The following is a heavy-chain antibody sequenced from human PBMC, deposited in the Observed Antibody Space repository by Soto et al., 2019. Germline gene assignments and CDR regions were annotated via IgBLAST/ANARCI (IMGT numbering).Heavy chain of an antibody. D-gene: IGHD6-6*01. J-gene: IGHJ6*02. Sequence: GGSVRLSCAASGFTFSSYSMNWVRQAPGKGLEWVSSISSSSSYIYYADSVKGRFTISRDNAKNSLYLQMNSLRAEDTAVYYCARASQRDLYYYGMDVWGQGTTVTVSS. CDR3: ARASQRDLYYYGMDV. V-gene: IGHV3-21*01. CDR2: ISSSSSYI. CDR1: GFTFSSYS.